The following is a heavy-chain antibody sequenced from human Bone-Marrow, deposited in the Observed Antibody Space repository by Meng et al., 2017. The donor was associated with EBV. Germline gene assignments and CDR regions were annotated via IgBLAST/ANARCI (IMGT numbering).Heavy chain of an antibody. CDR3: ASESGRGFTPDY. D-gene: IGHD3-10*01. CDR2: ISYDGSNK. V-gene: IGHV3-30*03. J-gene: IGHJ4*02. Sequence: QVQLVESGGGVVQPGRSLRRPCAAAGLTFSSYGMHWVRQAPGKGLEWVAVISYDGSNKYYADSVKGRFTISRDNSKNTLYLQMNSLRAEDTAMYYCASESGRGFTPDYWGQGTLVTVSP. CDR1: GLTFSSYG.